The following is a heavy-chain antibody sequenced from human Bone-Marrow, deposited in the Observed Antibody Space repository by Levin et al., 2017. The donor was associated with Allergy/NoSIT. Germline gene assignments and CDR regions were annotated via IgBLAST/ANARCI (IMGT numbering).Heavy chain of an antibody. V-gene: IGHV3-30*18. J-gene: IGHJ4*02. CDR1: GFTFNSHG. Sequence: SCAASGFTFNSHGMHWVRQAPGKGLEWVAVISFDGNNKDYADSVKGRFTISRDNSKNTLYLQMNSLRPEDTAVYYCAKASGYFGSGTYDNYYFDYWGQGTLVTVSS. CDR2: ISFDGNNK. CDR3: AKASGYFGSGTYDNYYFDY. D-gene: IGHD3-10*01.